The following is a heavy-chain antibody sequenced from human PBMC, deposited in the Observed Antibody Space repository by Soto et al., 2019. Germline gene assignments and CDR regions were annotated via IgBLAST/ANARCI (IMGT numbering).Heavy chain of an antibody. CDR1: GYPVTAYY. J-gene: IGHJ3*02. CDR2: INPATGAA. CDR3: ARGGGVGVAGSAAFDM. D-gene: IGHD3-3*01. V-gene: IGHV1-2*02. Sequence: QLHLVQSGAVVKKPGASVTVSCSASGYPVTAYYMHWVRQAPGRGLEWMGGINPATGAAKYTQAFQGRVPMTRDTPASTVCMELSGPISEDTAVFYCARGGGVGVAGSAAFDMWGQGTLVTVSS.